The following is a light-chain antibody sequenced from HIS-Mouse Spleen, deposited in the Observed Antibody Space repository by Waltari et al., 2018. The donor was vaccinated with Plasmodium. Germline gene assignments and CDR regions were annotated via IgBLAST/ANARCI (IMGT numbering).Light chain of an antibody. J-gene: IGLJ2*01. CDR2: EGS. CDR3: CSYAGSSTFVV. V-gene: IGLV2-23*03. Sequence: QSALTQPASVSGSPGQSITISCTGTSRDVGSYNLVSWYQQHPGKAPKLLIYEGSKRPSGVANRFSGSKSGNTAYLTISGLQAEDEADYYCCSYAGSSTFVVFGGGTKLTVL. CDR1: SRDVGSYNL.